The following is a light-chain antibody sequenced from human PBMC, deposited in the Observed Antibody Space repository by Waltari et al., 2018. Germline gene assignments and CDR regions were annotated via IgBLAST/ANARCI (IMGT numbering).Light chain of an antibody. CDR1: QSVTGY. CDR3: QHRRGT. CDR2: DAS. V-gene: IGKV3-11*01. J-gene: IGKJ4*01. Sequence: ENATLSCRASQSVTGYLAWYQHRPGQAPRLLIYDASNRATGIPARFSGSGSGTDFTLTISSLEPEDFAVYYCQHRRGTFGGGTKVEI.